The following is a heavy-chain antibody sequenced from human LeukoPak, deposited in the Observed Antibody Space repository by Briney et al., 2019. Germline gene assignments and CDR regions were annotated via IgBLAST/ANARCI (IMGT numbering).Heavy chain of an antibody. CDR2: IYHSGST. CDR3: ARGGLAAAAGWFDP. J-gene: IGHJ5*02. Sequence: SETLSLTCTVSGGSISSYYWSWIRQPPGKGLEWIGYIYHSGSTYYNPSLKSRVTISVDRSKNQFSLKLSSVTAADTAVYYCARGGLAAAAGWFDPWGQGTLVTVSS. CDR1: GGSISSYY. V-gene: IGHV4-59*12. D-gene: IGHD6-13*01.